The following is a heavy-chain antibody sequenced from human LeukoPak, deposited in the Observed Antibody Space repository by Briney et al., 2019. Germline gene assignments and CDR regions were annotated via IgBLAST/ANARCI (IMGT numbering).Heavy chain of an antibody. D-gene: IGHD3-10*01. CDR1: GGSISSYY. V-gene: IGHV4-59*01. Sequence: PSETLSLTCTVSGGSISSYYWSWIRQPPGKGLEWIGYIYYSGSTNYNPSLKSRVTISVDTSKNQFSLELSSVTAADTAVYYCARTRFWGASYGSGSYYDYWGQGTLVTVSS. CDR2: IYYSGST. J-gene: IGHJ4*02. CDR3: ARTRFWGASYGSGSYYDY.